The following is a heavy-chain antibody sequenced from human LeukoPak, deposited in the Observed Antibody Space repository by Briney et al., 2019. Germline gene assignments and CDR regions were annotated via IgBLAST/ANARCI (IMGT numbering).Heavy chain of an antibody. CDR1: GHXFATYW. CDR3: VRHLSDITSCPNY. V-gene: IGHV5-51*01. D-gene: IGHD2-2*01. CDR2: INPGDSRT. Sequence: GESLKISCNGSGHXFATYWICWVRQMPGKGLEWMGIINPGDSRTTYSPSFQGQVTISADKSISTAYLQWSSLKASDTAIYYCVRHLSDITSCPNYWGPGTLITVAS. J-gene: IGHJ4*02.